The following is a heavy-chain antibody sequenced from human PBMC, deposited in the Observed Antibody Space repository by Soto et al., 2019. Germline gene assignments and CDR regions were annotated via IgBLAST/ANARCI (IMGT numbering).Heavy chain of an antibody. J-gene: IGHJ4*02. V-gene: IGHV1-8*01. CDR1: GYTFTSYD. Sequence: ASVKVSCKTSGYTFTSYDINWVRQATGQGLEWMGWMNPNNGNTGYTQKFQGRVTMTRNTSISTAYMELSSLRSEDTAVYYCARGFGLLGTLYYFDYWAQGTLVTVSS. CDR2: MNPNNGNT. D-gene: IGHD1-7*01. CDR3: ARGFGLLGTLYYFDY.